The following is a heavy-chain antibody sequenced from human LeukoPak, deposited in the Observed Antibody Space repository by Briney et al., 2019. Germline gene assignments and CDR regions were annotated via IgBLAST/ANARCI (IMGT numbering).Heavy chain of an antibody. Sequence: ASVKVSCKASGYTFTSYYMHWVRQAPGQGLEWMGIINPSGGSTSYAQKFQGRVTMTRDTSTSTVYMELSSLRSEDTAVYYCAVGIITIFGVVINALDYWGQGTLVTVSS. CDR1: GYTFTSYY. D-gene: IGHD3-3*01. V-gene: IGHV1-46*03. CDR3: AVGIITIFGVVINALDY. CDR2: INPSGGST. J-gene: IGHJ4*02.